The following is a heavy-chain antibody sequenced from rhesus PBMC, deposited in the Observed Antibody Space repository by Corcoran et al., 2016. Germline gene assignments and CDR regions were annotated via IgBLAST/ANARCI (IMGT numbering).Heavy chain of an antibody. Sequence: QLQLQESGPGLVKPSETLSLTCAVSGYSISSGYGWSWIRHPPGKGLEWIGYISYSGSTSYNPSLKSRVTISRDTSKNQFSLKLSSVTAADTAVYYCARRAAAFDYWGQGVLVTVSS. V-gene: IGHV4-122*02. D-gene: IGHD6-43*01. CDR1: GYSISSGYG. CDR2: ISYSGST. CDR3: ARRAAAFDY. J-gene: IGHJ4*01.